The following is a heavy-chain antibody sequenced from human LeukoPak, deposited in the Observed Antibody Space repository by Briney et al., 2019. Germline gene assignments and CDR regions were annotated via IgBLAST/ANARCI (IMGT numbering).Heavy chain of an antibody. J-gene: IGHJ4*02. Sequence: GGSLRLSCAASGFTFSAYTINWVRQAPGKGLQWVSSIDSSSTYIYYADSVKGRFTISRDDAKNSLYLQMNSLRAEDTAIYYCAREVAYSRDYWGLGTLVTVSS. CDR1: GFTFSAYT. CDR2: IDSSSTYI. V-gene: IGHV3-21*01. CDR3: AREVAYSRDY. D-gene: IGHD6-13*01.